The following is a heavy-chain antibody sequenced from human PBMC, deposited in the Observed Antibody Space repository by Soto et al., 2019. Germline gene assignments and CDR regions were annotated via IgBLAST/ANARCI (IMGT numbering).Heavy chain of an antibody. Sequence: VYLSESGGGLVQPGGSLGLSCVASAFSFSSYAMSWVRKSPGNGLERVSLIRGSGDFTYYADSVKGQFTISRDNSRNTLYLQMTGLRVEGTAVYYCASSFDWLTPYEYWSQGALVSVSS. V-gene: IGHV3-23*01. D-gene: IGHD3-9*01. J-gene: IGHJ4*02. CDR2: IRGSGDFT. CDR1: AFSFSSYA. CDR3: ASSFDWLTPYEY.